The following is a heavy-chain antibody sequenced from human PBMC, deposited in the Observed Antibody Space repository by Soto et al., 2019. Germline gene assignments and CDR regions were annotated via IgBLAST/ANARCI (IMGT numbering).Heavy chain of an antibody. CDR3: ARDSRTLAATTFYYYYYYMDV. D-gene: IGHD5-12*01. V-gene: IGHV1-2*04. J-gene: IGHJ6*03. CDR2: INPNSGGT. CDR1: GYTFTGYY. Sequence: APVKVSCKASGYTFTGYYMHWVRQAPGQGLEWMGWINPNSGGTNYAQKFQGWVTMTRDTSISTAYMELSRLRSDDTAVYYCARDSRTLAATTFYYYYYYMDVWGKGTTVTVSS.